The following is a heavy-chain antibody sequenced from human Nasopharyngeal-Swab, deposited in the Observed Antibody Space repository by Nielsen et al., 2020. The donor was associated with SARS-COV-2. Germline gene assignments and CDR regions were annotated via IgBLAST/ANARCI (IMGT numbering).Heavy chain of an antibody. D-gene: IGHD2-15*01. CDR3: VSIATDIVVVVDVMGYYYMDV. V-gene: IGHV3-48*04. Sequence: GESLKISCAASGFTFSSYSMNWVRQAPGKGLEWVSYISSSSSTIYYADSVKGRFTISRDNAKNSLYLQMNSLRAEDTAVYYCVSIATDIVVVVDVMGYYYMDVWGKGTTVTVSS. J-gene: IGHJ6*03. CDR1: GFTFSSYS. CDR2: ISSSSSTI.